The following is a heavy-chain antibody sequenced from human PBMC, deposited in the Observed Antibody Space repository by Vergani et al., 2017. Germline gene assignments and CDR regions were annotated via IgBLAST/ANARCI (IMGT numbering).Heavy chain of an antibody. J-gene: IGHJ4*02. Sequence: EVQLVESGGGLVQPGGSLRLSCAASGFTVSSNYMSWVRQAPGKGLEWVSVIYSGGSTYYADSVKGRFTISRHNSKNTLYLQMNSLRAEDTAVYYCAKAGVDYYDSTGYWGQGTLVTVSS. D-gene: IGHD3-22*01. CDR3: AKAGVDYYDSTGY. CDR2: IYSGGST. V-gene: IGHV3-53*04. CDR1: GFTVSSNY.